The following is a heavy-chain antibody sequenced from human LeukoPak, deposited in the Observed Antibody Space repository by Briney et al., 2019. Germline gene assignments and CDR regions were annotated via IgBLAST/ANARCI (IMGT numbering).Heavy chain of an antibody. CDR1: GGSISLSSYY. CDR3: ARGWFDP. CDR2: ISSSGSTI. Sequence: LSLTCSVSGGSISLSSYYWGWIRQPPGKGLEWVSYISSSGSTIYYADSVKGRFTISRDNAKNSLYLQMNSLRAEDTAVYYCARGWFDPWGQGALVTVSS. J-gene: IGHJ5*02. V-gene: IGHV3-11*04.